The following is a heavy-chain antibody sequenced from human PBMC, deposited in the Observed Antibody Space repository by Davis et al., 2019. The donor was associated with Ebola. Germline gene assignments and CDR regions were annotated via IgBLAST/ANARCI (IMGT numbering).Heavy chain of an antibody. Sequence: LRLSCTVSGGSISSGGYYWSWIRQHPGKGLEWIGYIYYSGSTYYNPSLKSRVTISVETSKNQFSLKLSSVTAADTAVYYCARGMTTVTTSWFDPWGQGTLVTVSS. J-gene: IGHJ5*02. D-gene: IGHD4-17*01. CDR2: IYYSGST. CDR1: GGSISSGGYY. V-gene: IGHV4-31*03. CDR3: ARGMTTVTTSWFDP.